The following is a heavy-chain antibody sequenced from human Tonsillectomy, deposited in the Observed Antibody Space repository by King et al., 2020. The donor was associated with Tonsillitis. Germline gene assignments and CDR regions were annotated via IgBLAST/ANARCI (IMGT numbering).Heavy chain of an antibody. CDR3: ARYGSHGYYYYYMDV. CDR2: IWYDGSNK. D-gene: IGHD3-10*01. CDR1: GFTFSSYG. Sequence: VQLVQSGGGVVQPGRSLRLSCAASGFTFSSYGMHWVRQAPGKGLEWGAVIWYDGSNKYYADSVKGRFTISRDNSKKTLYLQMNSPRAEDTAVYYCARYGSHGYYYYYMDVWGKGTTVTVSS. J-gene: IGHJ6*03. V-gene: IGHV3-33*08.